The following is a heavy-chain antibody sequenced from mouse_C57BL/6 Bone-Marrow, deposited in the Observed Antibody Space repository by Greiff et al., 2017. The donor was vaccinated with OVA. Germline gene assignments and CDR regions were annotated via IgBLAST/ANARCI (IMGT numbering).Heavy chain of an antibody. V-gene: IGHV5-12*01. CDR1: GFTFSDYY. D-gene: IGHD2-4*01. Sequence: EVKLVESGGGLVQPGGSLKLSCAASGFTFSDYYMYWVRQTPEKRLEWVAYISNGGGSTYYPDTVKGRFTISRDNAKNTLYLQMSRLKSEDTAMYYCARRLNYAMDYWGQGTSVTVSS. CDR2: ISNGGGST. CDR3: ARRLNYAMDY. J-gene: IGHJ4*01.